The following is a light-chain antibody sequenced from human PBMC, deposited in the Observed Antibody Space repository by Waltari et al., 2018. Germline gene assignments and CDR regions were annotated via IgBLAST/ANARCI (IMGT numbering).Light chain of an antibody. Sequence: QSALTQPASVSGSPGQSLTISCTGSSSDVGRHDSVSWYQDHPGQAPKVIIFDVNNRPSGVSDRFSASKSGNTASLTISGLQAEDEATYYCSSQSIDDVLIFGGGTKLTVL. J-gene: IGLJ2*01. CDR1: SSDVGRHDS. V-gene: IGLV2-14*03. CDR2: DVN. CDR3: SSQSIDDVLI.